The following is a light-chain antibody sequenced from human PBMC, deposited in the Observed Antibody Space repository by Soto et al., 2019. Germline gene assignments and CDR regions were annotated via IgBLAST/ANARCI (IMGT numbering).Light chain of an antibody. CDR1: QSVRRN. Sequence: EMVMTQSPATLSVSPGESATLSCRASQSVRRNLAWYQQRPGQPPRLLIYGPSTRATGIPARFSGSGSGTEFTLTISSLQSEDFAVYYCEQYDIWPLTFGGGTKVEIK. CDR2: GPS. V-gene: IGKV3-15*01. CDR3: EQYDIWPLT. J-gene: IGKJ4*01.